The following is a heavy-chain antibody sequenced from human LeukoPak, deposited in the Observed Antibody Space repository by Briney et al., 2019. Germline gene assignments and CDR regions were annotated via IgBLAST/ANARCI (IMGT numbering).Heavy chain of an antibody. CDR1: GCSISSYY. Sequence: SSETLSLTCTVSGCSISSYYWSWIRQPPGKGLEWIGYIYYSGSTNYSPSLKSRVTISVDTSKNQFSLKLSSVTAADTAVYYCARGLWFDYWGQGTLVTVSS. V-gene: IGHV4-59*08. CDR3: ARGLWFDY. J-gene: IGHJ5*01. CDR2: IYYSGST.